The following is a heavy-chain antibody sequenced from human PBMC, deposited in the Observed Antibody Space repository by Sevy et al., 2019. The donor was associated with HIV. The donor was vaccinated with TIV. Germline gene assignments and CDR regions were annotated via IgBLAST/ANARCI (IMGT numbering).Heavy chain of an antibody. Sequence: GGSLRLSCRASGFSFGDYGLSWVRQAPGKGLEWVGFIRNKAYNGTTDYAASVKGRFTISRDDSKSVAFLHMASLRTKDTGIYFCTRSTTTVYWGRGTLVTVSS. V-gene: IGHV3-49*04. CDR2: IRNKAYNGTT. CDR3: TRSTTTVY. J-gene: IGHJ4*02. CDR1: GFSFGDYG. D-gene: IGHD1-1*01.